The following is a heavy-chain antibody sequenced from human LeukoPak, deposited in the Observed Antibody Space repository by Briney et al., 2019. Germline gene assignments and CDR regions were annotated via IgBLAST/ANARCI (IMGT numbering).Heavy chain of an antibody. CDR1: GYTFTSYD. CDR2: MNPNSGNT. J-gene: IGHJ6*02. CDR3: ARDGSADIVVVPAAMSHYYYYGMDV. D-gene: IGHD2-2*01. V-gene: IGHV1-8*01. Sequence: ASVKVSCKASGYTFTSYDINWVRQATGQGLEWMGWMNPNSGNTGYAQKFQGRVTMTRNTSISTAYMELSGLRSEDTAVYYCARDGSADIVVVPAAMSHYYYYGMDVWGQGTTVTVSS.